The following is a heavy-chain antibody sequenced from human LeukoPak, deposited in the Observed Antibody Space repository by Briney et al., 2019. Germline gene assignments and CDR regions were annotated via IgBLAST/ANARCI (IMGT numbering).Heavy chain of an antibody. CDR1: GGSISSANYY. V-gene: IGHV4-39*07. Sequence: PSETLSLTCSVSGGSISSANYYWGWIRQPPGKGLDWIGSFYYSGKTYYNPSLKSRVTISVDTSKNQFSLNLRFVTAADTAVYYCASLIYGGNSALNWGQGTLVTVSS. J-gene: IGHJ4*02. CDR2: FYYSGKT. D-gene: IGHD4-23*01. CDR3: ASLIYGGNSALN.